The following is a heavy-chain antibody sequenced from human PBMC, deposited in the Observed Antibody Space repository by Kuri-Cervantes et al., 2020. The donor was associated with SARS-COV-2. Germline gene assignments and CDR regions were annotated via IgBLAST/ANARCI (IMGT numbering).Heavy chain of an antibody. Sequence: SETLSLTCAVYGGSFSGYYWSWIRQPPGKGLEWIGYIYYSGSTNYNPSLKSRVTISVDTSKNQFSLKLSSVTAADTAVYYCATAPATRGYPTKIDNWGPGTLVTVSS. CDR3: ATAPATRGYPTKIDN. J-gene: IGHJ4*02. CDR2: IYYSGST. V-gene: IGHV4-59*12. D-gene: IGHD5-12*01. CDR1: GGSFSGYY.